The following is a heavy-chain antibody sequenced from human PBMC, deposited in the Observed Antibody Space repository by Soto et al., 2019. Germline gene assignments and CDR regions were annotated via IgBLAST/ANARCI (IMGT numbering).Heavy chain of an antibody. CDR3: ARDSTYWPYVSDAFDL. Sequence: EAQLVESGGGLVQPGGSLRLSCAASGFTFSSRWMHWVRQAPGKGLVWVSRINADGTTTGYADSVKGRFTISRDNAKTTLYLQMNSLRAEDTAVYYCARDSTYWPYVSDAFDLWGQGTMVTVSS. V-gene: IGHV3-74*01. J-gene: IGHJ3*01. CDR1: GFTFSSRW. D-gene: IGHD3-16*01. CDR2: INADGTTT.